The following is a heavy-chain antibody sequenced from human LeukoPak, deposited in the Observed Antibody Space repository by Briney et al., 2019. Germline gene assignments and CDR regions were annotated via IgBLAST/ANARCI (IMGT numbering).Heavy chain of an antibody. D-gene: IGHD3-22*01. J-gene: IGHJ4*02. CDR2: ISGSGGST. CDR1: GITLSYYG. V-gene: IGHV3-23*01. CDR3: AKRGVVIRVILVGFNKEAYYFDS. Sequence: GGSLRLSCAVSGITLSYYGMSWVRQAPGKGLEWVAGISGSGGSTNYAASVKGRFTISRDNPKNTLYLQMYSLRAEDTAVYFCAKRGVVIRVILVGFNKEAYYFDSWGQGALVSVSS.